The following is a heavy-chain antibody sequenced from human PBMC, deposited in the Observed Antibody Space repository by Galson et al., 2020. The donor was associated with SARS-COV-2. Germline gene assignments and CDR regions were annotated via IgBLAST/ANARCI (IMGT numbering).Heavy chain of an antibody. V-gene: IGHV1-2*02. CDR2: INPNSGGT. Sequence: ASVKVSCKASGYTFTGYYMHWVRQAPGQGLEWMGWINPNSGGTNYAQKFQGRVTMTRDTSISTAYMELSRLRSDDPAVYYCARGARTVTGGRLNDYGGQGTLVTVSS. CDR3: ARGARTVTGGRLNDY. CDR1: GYTFTGYY. D-gene: IGHD4-17*01. J-gene: IGHJ4*02.